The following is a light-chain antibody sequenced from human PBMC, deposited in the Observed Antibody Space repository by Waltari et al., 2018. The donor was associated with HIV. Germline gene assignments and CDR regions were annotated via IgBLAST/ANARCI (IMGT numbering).Light chain of an antibody. V-gene: IGKV3-11*01. CDR3: QQRSKRPLT. Sequence: EVVLTQSPATLSASPGERVTRSCRASQSVGTYVAWYQQKSGQGPSLLVYDASKRGAGIPARFSGSGSGTDFTLTISSLEPEDFAIYYCQQRSKRPLTFGGGTKIDI. CDR2: DAS. CDR1: QSVGTY. J-gene: IGKJ4*01.